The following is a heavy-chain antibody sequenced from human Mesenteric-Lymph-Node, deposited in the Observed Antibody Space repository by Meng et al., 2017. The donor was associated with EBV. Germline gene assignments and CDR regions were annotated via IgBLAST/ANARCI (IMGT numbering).Heavy chain of an antibody. D-gene: IGHD6-19*01. CDR2: IFHSGIT. V-gene: IGHV4-4*02. CDR3: ARRREYSSGWPIDY. CDR1: GDSLPSAHW. Sequence: GPGLVEPSATLSLTCAVSGDSLPSAHWWSWVRQPPGKGLEWIGEIFHSGITNYNPSLKSRITLSVDKSKNLFSLNLSSVTAADTAVYFCARRREYSSGWPIDYWGQGTLVTVSS. J-gene: IGHJ4*02.